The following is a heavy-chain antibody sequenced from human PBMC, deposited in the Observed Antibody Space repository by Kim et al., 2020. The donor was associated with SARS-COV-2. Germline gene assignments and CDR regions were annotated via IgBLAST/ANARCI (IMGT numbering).Heavy chain of an antibody. Sequence: SETLSLTCAVYGGSFSGYYWSWIRQPPGKGLEWIGEINHSGSTNYNPSLKSRVTISVDTSKNQFSLKLSSVTAADTAVYYCARKRKQWLAIQPYNWFDPWGQGNLVTVSS. D-gene: IGHD6-19*01. J-gene: IGHJ5*02. CDR2: INHSGST. CDR1: GGSFSGYY. CDR3: ARKRKQWLAIQPYNWFDP. V-gene: IGHV4-34*01.